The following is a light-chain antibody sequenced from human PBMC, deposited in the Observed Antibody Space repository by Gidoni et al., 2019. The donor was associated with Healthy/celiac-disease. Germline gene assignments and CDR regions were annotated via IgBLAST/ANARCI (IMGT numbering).Light chain of an antibody. CDR3: QQYGSSPRT. J-gene: IGKJ1*01. CDR1: RSVSSSY. Sequence: IVLPQSPGTLSLSPGERATISCRARRSVSSSYLAWYQQKPGQAPRHLIYGASSRATGIPDRFSGSGSGTDFTLTISRLEPEDVAVYYCQQYGSSPRTFGEGTKVEIK. CDR2: GAS. V-gene: IGKV3-20*01.